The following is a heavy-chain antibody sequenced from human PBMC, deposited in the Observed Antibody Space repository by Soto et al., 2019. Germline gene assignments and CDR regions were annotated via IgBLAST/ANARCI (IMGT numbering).Heavy chain of an antibody. CDR3: ARGPTFH. CDR2: IYHSGST. Sequence: SETLSLTCAVSGGSISSGGYSWSWIRQPPGKGLEWIGYIYHSGSTYYNPSLKSRVTISVDRSKNQFSLKLSSVTAEDTAVYYCARGPTFHWGQGTLVTVSS. J-gene: IGHJ4*02. CDR1: GGSISSGGYS. D-gene: IGHD1-26*01. V-gene: IGHV4-30-2*01.